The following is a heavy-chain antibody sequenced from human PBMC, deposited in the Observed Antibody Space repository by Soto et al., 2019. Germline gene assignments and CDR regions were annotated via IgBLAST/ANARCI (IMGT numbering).Heavy chain of an antibody. Sequence: QITLKESGPTLVKPTQTLTLTCTFSGFSLRISGVGVGWIRQPPGKALEWLALIYWDDDKRYSPSLKSRLTITQDTPKNQVVLTMTNMDPVDTATYSCAHSATVSDAFDIWGQGTMVTVSS. CDR2: IYWDDDK. CDR1: GFSLRISGVG. CDR3: AHSATVSDAFDI. V-gene: IGHV2-5*02. D-gene: IGHD2-15*01. J-gene: IGHJ3*02.